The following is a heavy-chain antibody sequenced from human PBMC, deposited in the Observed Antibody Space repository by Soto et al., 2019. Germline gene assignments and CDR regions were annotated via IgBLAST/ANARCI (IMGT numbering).Heavy chain of an antibody. CDR3: AKGSGSGYDISPHFYYYYGMDV. CDR1: GFTFSSYA. Sequence: EVQLLESGGGLVQPGGSLRLSCAASGFTFSSYAMSWVRQAPGKGLEWVSAISGSGGSTYYADSVKGRFTISRDNSKNTLYLQMNSLRAEDTAVYYCAKGSGSGYDISPHFYYYYGMDVWGQGTTVTVSS. D-gene: IGHD5-12*01. CDR2: ISGSGGST. J-gene: IGHJ6*02. V-gene: IGHV3-23*01.